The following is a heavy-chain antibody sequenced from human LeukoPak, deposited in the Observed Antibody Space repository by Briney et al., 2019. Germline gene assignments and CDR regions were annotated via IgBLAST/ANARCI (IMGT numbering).Heavy chain of an antibody. J-gene: IGHJ4*02. Sequence: GGYLRLSCAASGFTFSSYSMNWVRQAPGKGLEWVSSISSSSSYIYYADSVKGRFIISRDNAKNSLYLQMNSLRAEDTAVYYCARDKYGDYVIDYWGQGTLVTVSS. CDR1: GFTFSSYS. CDR3: ARDKYGDYVIDY. V-gene: IGHV3-21*01. D-gene: IGHD4-17*01. CDR2: ISSSSSYI.